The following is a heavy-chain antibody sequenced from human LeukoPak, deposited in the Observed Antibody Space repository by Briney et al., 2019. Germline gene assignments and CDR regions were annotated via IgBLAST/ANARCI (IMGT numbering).Heavy chain of an antibody. D-gene: IGHD1-26*01. CDR2: IYTSGST. CDR3: ASSNSGSYSPFDY. V-gene: IGHV4-61*02. Sequence: SETLSLTCTVSGGSISSGSYYWSWIRQPAGKGLEWIGRIYTSGSTNYNPSLKSRVTISVGTSKNQFSLKLSSVTAADTAVYYCASSNSGSYSPFDYWGQGTLVTVSS. J-gene: IGHJ4*02. CDR1: GGSISSGSYY.